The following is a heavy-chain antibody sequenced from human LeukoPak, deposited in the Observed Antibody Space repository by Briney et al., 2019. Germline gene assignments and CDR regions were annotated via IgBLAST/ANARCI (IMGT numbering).Heavy chain of an antibody. J-gene: IGHJ4*02. CDR3: ARVVEDIGKDANY. Sequence: SETLSDSSTVSGCSIFTNIRCTWVRQPPGKGLEWIGEIYHTASTNYNPSLKSRVRISIDKSQSQFSLRLTSLTAADTAVYYCARVVEDIGKDANYWGQGTLVTVAS. V-gene: IGHV4-4*02. D-gene: IGHD2-15*01. CDR2: IYHTAST. CDR1: GCSIFTNIR.